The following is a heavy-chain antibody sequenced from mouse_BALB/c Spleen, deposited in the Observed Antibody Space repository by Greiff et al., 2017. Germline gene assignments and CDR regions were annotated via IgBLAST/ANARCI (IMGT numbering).Heavy chain of an antibody. J-gene: IGHJ1*01. CDR1: GFSLTSYG. Sequence: QVQLQQSGPDLVAPSQSLSITCTVSGFSLTSYGVHWVRQPPGKGLEWLVVIWSDGSTTYNSALKSRLSISKDNSKSQVFLKMNSLQTDDTAMYYCARQEYGYWYFDVWGAGTTVTVSS. CDR2: IWSDGST. D-gene: IGHD2-10*02. V-gene: IGHV2-6-2*01. CDR3: ARQEYGYWYFDV.